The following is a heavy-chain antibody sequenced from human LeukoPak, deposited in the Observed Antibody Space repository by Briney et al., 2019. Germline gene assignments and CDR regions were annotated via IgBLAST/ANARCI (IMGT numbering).Heavy chain of an antibody. Sequence: SETLSLTCTVSGGSISSYYWSWIRQPPGKGLEWIGYIYYSGSTNYNPSLKSRVTISVDTSKNQFSLKLSSVTAADTAVYYCARXVAYSSGYSWFDPWGQGTLVTVSS. V-gene: IGHV4-59*08. CDR2: IYYSGST. CDR1: GGSISSYY. J-gene: IGHJ5*02. CDR3: ARXVAYSSGYSWFDP. D-gene: IGHD6-19*01.